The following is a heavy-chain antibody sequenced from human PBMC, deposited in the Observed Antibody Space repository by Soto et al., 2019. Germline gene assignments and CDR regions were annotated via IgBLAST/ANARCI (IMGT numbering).Heavy chain of an antibody. CDR1: GFTFSSYA. CDR2: ISYDGSNK. V-gene: IGHV3-30-3*01. D-gene: IGHD6-13*01. J-gene: IGHJ6*02. CDR3: ARDMAAADPSGMDV. Sequence: GGSLRLSCAASGFTFSSYAVHWARQAPGKGLEWVAVISYDGSNKYYADSVKGRFTISRDNSKNTLYLQMNSLRAEDTAVYYCARDMAAADPSGMDVWGQGTTVTVSS.